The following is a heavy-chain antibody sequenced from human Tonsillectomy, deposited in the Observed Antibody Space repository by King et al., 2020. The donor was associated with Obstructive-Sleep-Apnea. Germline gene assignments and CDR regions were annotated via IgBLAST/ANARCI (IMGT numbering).Heavy chain of an antibody. CDR3: ATQGRLVGRFYLDP. V-gene: IGHV3-23*04. CDR2: LSVRGSPT. Sequence: VQLVESGGGLVQPGGSLRLSCAASGFTFSSYAMSWVRQTPGKGLEWVSSLSVRGSPTDYVDSGNGRFTITRDNSKNTLYMEMNLLRAADTAVYYCATQGRLVGRFYLDPWRQGPLVTVPS. D-gene: IGHD2-15*01. J-gene: IGHJ5*02. CDR1: GFTFSSYA.